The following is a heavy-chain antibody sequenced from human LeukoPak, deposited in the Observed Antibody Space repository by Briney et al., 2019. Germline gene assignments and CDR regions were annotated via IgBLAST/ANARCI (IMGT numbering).Heavy chain of an antibody. J-gene: IGHJ4*02. Sequence: SETLSLSCIVSGDSLSTTSYFWGWIRQPPGKGLEYIGNIYYTGNTYYNPSLRSRVTMSVDTSKNHFSLNLTSVTAADTAVYYCARLSNYGGHSAYFDYWGQGTLVTVSS. V-gene: IGHV4-39*02. CDR3: ARLSNYGGHSAYFDY. CDR2: IYYTGNT. CDR1: GDSLSTTSYF. D-gene: IGHD4-23*01.